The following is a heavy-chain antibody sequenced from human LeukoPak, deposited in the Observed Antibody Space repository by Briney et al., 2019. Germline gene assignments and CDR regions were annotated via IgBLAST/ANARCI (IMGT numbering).Heavy chain of an antibody. V-gene: IGHV3-23*01. J-gene: IGHJ4*02. Sequence: GGPLRLSCAVSGITLSNYGMSWVRQAPGKGLEWDAGISDSGGSTNYADSVKGRFTISRDNPKNTLYLQMNSLRAEDTAVYFCAKRGVVIRVILVGFHKEAYYFDSWGQGALVTVSS. D-gene: IGHD3-22*01. CDR2: ISDSGGST. CDR3: AKRGVVIRVILVGFHKEAYYFDS. CDR1: GITLSNYG.